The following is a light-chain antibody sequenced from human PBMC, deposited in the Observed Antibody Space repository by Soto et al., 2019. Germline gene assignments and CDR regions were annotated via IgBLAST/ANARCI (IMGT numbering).Light chain of an antibody. V-gene: IGKV1-39*01. J-gene: IGKJ1*01. Sequence: DIQMTQSPSSLSASVGDGVTITCRASQSISSYVSWYQQKPGKAPKLLIYAASRLESGVPSRFSGSRSGTDFTLTISSLQPEDFATYYCQQYYSYPPTFGQGTKVEIK. CDR3: QQYYSYPPT. CDR2: AAS. CDR1: QSISSY.